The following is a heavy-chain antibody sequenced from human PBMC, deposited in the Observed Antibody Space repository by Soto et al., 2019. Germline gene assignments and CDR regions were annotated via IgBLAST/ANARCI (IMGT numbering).Heavy chain of an antibody. CDR1: GGSISSYY. CDR3: ARGWFGELLFDY. CDR2: IYYSGST. V-gene: IGHV4-59*01. Sequence: SETLSLTCTVSGGSISSYYWSWIRQPPGKGLEWIGYIYYSGSTNYNPSLKSRVTISVDTSKNQFSLKLSSVTAADTAVYYCARGWFGELLFDYWGQGTLVTVSS. J-gene: IGHJ4*02. D-gene: IGHD3-10*01.